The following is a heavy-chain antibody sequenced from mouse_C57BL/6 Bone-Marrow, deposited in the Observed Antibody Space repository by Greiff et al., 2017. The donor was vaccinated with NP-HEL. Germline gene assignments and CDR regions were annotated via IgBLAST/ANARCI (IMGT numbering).Heavy chain of an antibody. J-gene: IGHJ4*01. V-gene: IGHV1-19*01. CDR1: GYTFTDYY. CDR2: INPYNGGT. CDR3: SYYGNYVDAMDY. Sequence: EVQLQQSGPVLVKPGASVKMSCKASGYTFTDYYMNWVKQSHGKSLEWIGVINPYNGGTSYNQKFKGKATLTVDKSSSTAYMELNSLTSEDSAVYYCSYYGNYVDAMDYWGQGTSVTVSS. D-gene: IGHD2-10*01.